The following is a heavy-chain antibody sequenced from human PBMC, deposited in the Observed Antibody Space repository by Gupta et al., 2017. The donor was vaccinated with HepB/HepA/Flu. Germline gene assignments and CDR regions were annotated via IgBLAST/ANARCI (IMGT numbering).Heavy chain of an antibody. CDR1: GGTFSSYA. CDR3: ASCYDFXSGPENYYYYMDV. CDR2: IIPIFGPA. D-gene: IGHD3-3*01. Sequence: QVQLVQSGAEVKKPGSSVKVSCKASGGTFSSYAISWVRQAPGQGLEWMGGIIPIFGPANYAKKFQGRVTITADKSTSTAYMELSSLRSEDTAVYXCASCYDFXSGPENYYYYMDVWGKGTTVTVSS. J-gene: IGHJ6*03. V-gene: IGHV1-69*06.